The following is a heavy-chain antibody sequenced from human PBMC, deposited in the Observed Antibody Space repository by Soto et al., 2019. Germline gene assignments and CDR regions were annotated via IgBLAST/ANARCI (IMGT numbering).Heavy chain of an antibody. D-gene: IGHD3-10*01. CDR1: VLSFSSYC. CDR3: AKAPRGAGRDYNFDS. V-gene: IGHV3-7*05. CDR2: INQDGRQE. Sequence: EVQLVDSGGGLVQPGGSLRLSCAASVLSFSSYCMSWFRQAPGKGLEWVANINQDGRQEWYVDSVKGRFTISRDNAKNSLYLQMKSLSDEDTAVYYCAKAPRGAGRDYNFDSWGQGTLITVSS. J-gene: IGHJ4*02.